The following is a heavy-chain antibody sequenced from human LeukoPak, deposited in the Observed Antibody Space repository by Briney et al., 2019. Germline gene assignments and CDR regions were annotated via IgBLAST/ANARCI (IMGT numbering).Heavy chain of an antibody. CDR1: GGSISSSTSGWGWY. CDR3: ARGPRVCGGDCYSPYNWFDP. D-gene: IGHD2-21*02. J-gene: IGHJ5*02. V-gene: IGHV4-39*07. Sequence: SETLSLTCTVSGGSISSSTSGWGWYWGWIRQPPGKGLEWIGSIYYSGSTYYNPSLKGRVTIPVDTSKNQFSLKLSSVTAADTAVYYCARGPRVCGGDCYSPYNWFDPWGQGTLVTVSS. CDR2: IYYSGST.